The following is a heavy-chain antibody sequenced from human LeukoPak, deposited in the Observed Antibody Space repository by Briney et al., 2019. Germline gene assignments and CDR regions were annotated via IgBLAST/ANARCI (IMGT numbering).Heavy chain of an antibody. CDR3: ARLSYGDYAGY. V-gene: IGHV4-61*02. D-gene: IGHD4-17*01. CDR1: GGSISSGSYY. J-gene: IGHJ4*02. Sequence: SETLSLTCTVSGGSISSGSYYWSWIRQPAGKGLEWIGRIYTSGSTNYNPSLKSRVTISVDTSKNQFSLKLGSATAADTAVYYCARLSYGDYAGYWGQGTLVTVSS. CDR2: IYTSGST.